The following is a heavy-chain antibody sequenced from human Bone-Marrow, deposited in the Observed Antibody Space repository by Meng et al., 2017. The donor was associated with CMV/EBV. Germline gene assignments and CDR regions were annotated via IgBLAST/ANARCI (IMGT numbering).Heavy chain of an antibody. V-gene: IGHV3-23*01. D-gene: IGHD6-6*01. CDR2: ISGSAVNT. Sequence: GESLKISCAASGFTVSSNYMSWVRQSPGKGLEWVSAISGSAVNTYYGDSVKGRFTISRDNSKNTLYLQMNSLRTEDTTVYYGAKPYSSSINRYFDYWGQGTLVTVSS. CDR3: AKPYSSSINRYFDY. J-gene: IGHJ4*02. CDR1: GFTVSSNY.